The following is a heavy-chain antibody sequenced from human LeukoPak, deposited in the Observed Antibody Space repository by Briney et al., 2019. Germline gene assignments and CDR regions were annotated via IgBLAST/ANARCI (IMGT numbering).Heavy chain of an antibody. V-gene: IGHV3-48*03. J-gene: IGHJ4*02. CDR2: ISSSGSTI. CDR3: ARAYGDSTPDY. CDR1: GFTFSSYE. D-gene: IGHD4-17*01. Sequence: GGSLRLSCAASGFTFSSYEMNWVRQAPGKGLEWVSYISSSGSTIYYADSVKGRFTISRDNAKNSLYLQMNSLRAEDTAVYYCARAYGDSTPDYWGQGTLVTVSS.